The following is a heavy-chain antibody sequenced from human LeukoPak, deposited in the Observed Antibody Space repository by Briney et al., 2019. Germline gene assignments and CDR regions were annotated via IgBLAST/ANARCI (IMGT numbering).Heavy chain of an antibody. CDR3: ARNRYSGSYGVDY. CDR2: IKQDGSEK. D-gene: IGHD1-26*01. Sequence: GGSLRLSCAASGFTFSSYWMSWVRQAPGKGLEWVANIKQDGSEKYYVASVKGRFTISRENAKNSLYLQMNSLRAEDTAVYYCARNRYSGSYGVDYWGQGTLVTVSS. CDR1: GFTFSSYW. V-gene: IGHV3-7*05. J-gene: IGHJ4*02.